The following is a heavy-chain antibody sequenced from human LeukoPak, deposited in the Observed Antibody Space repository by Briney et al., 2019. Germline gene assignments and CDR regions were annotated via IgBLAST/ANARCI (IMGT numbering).Heavy chain of an antibody. CDR1: GFTFSSYA. J-gene: IGHJ5*02. CDR3: TNGDYDWFDP. CDR2: IRSKANNYAT. D-gene: IGHD4-17*01. Sequence: GGSLRLSCAASGFTFSSYAMSWVRQASGKGLEWVGRIRSKANNYATAYAASVKGRFTISRDDSENTAYLQMNSLKTEDTAVYYCTNGDYDWFDPWGQGTLVTVSS. V-gene: IGHV3-73*01.